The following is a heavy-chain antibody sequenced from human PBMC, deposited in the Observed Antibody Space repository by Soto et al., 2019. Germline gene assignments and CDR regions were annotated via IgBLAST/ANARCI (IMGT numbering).Heavy chain of an antibody. J-gene: IGHJ6*02. CDR2: ISYDGSNK. D-gene: IGHD3-9*01. CDR3: AKGYDILTGYYGVLAPSPYYGMDV. V-gene: IGHV3-30*18. Sequence: GGSLRLSCAASGFTFSSYGTHWVRQAPGKGLEWVAVISYDGSNKYYADSVKGRFTISRDNSKNTLYLQMNSLRAEDTAVYYCAKGYDILTGYYGVLAPSPYYGMDVWGQGTTVTVSS. CDR1: GFTFSSYG.